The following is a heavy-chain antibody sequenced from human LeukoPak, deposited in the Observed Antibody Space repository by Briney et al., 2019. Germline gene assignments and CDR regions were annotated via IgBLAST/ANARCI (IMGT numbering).Heavy chain of an antibody. Sequence: GGSLRLSCAASGFTFSSYAMSWVRQAPGMGLGWVSVISGGGGTTFYADSVKGRFTISRDNSKNTVYLQMNSLRAEDTAVYYCAKRDCSGGSCYSPLDYWGQGTLVTVSS. CDR1: GFTFSSYA. D-gene: IGHD2-15*01. V-gene: IGHV3-23*01. CDR2: ISGGGGTT. J-gene: IGHJ4*02. CDR3: AKRDCSGGSCYSPLDY.